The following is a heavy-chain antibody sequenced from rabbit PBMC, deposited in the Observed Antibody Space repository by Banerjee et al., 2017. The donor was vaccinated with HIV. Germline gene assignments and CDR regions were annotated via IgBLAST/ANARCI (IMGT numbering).Heavy chain of an antibody. CDR3: ARAAYGGFKL. D-gene: IGHD3-1*01. J-gene: IGHJ6*01. Sequence: QSLDESGGDLVKPGASQTLTCSFSSSYWIFWVRQAPGKGLEWIARISGGSSGRTDYASWAKGRFTISKASSTTVTLQMTSLTAAETATYFCARAAYGGFKLRGPGTLVTVS. CDR2: ISGGSSGRT. CDR1: FSSSYW. V-gene: IGHV1S40*01.